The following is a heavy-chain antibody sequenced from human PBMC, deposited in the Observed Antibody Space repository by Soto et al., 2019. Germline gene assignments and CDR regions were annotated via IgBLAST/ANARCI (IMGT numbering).Heavy chain of an antibody. CDR1: GFTFSSYW. D-gene: IGHD3-16*02. V-gene: IGHV3-74*01. CDR3: VRDGGGYLYYFDY. J-gene: IGHJ4*02. CDR2: INSDGSST. Sequence: EVQLVESGGRLVQSGGSLRLSCAASGFTFSSYWMHWVRQAPGKGLVWVSRINSDGSSTSYADSVKGRFTISRDNAKNTMYLQMNSLRVADTGVYYCVRDGGGYLYYFDYWGQGTLVTVSS.